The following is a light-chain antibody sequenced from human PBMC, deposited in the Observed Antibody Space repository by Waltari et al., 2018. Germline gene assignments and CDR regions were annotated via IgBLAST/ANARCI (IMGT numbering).Light chain of an antibody. CDR1: QDISKS. V-gene: IGKV1-39*01. Sequence: DIQMTQSPSSLSAFVGDRLTISCWASQDISKSLNWFQQRPGKAPKLLITAASTLQSGVPSRFSGSGSGTDFTLTITNLQPEDFATYYCQQYNSYSNTFGQGTKVEIK. CDR3: QQYNSYSNT. CDR2: AAS. J-gene: IGKJ2*01.